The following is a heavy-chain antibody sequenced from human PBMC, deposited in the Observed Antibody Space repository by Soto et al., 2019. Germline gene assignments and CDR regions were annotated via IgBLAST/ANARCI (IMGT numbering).Heavy chain of an antibody. CDR1: VGTFSSYA. V-gene: IGHV1-69*13. J-gene: IGHJ6*02. CDR3: ARSSVTIFGVVIDYYGMDV. CDR2: IIPIFGTA. D-gene: IGHD3-3*01. Sequence: SSVKVSCKASVGTFSSYAISWVRQAPGQGLEWMGGIIPIFGTANYAQKFQGRVTITADESTSTAYMELSSLRPEDTAVYYCARSSVTIFGVVIDYYGMDVWGQGTTVTVSS.